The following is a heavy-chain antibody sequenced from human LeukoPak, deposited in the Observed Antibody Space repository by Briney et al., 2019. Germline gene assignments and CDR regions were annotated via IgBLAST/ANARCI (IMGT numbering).Heavy chain of an antibody. V-gene: IGHV1-2*02. D-gene: IGHD2-2*02. CDR1: GYTSTGYY. CDR3: ARELDCSSTSCYRAFDI. Sequence: ASVKVSCKASGYTSTGYYKHWVRQAPGQGLEWMGWINPNSGGTNYAQKFQGRVTMTRDTSISTAYMELSRLRSDDTAVYYCARELDCSSTSCYRAFDIWGQGTMVTVSS. J-gene: IGHJ3*02. CDR2: INPNSGGT.